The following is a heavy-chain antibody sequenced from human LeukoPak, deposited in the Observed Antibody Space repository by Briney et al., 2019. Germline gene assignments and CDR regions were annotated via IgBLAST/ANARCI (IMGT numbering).Heavy chain of an antibody. CDR1: GFTVSSRY. CDR3: ARGESSDCTCIDY. V-gene: IGHV3-53*01. Sequence: GGSLRLSCATSGFTVSSRYMSWVRQAPGKGLKWVSVIHGDGSTYYADSVKGRFTISRDNSKNTLYLQMNSLRAEDTAVYYCARGESSDCTCIDYWGQGTLVSVSS. J-gene: IGHJ4*02. D-gene: IGHD2-21*02. CDR2: IHGDGST.